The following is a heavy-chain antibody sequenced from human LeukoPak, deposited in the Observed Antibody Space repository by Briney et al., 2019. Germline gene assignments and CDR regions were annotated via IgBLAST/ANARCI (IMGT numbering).Heavy chain of an antibody. CDR1: GFTFSSYG. D-gene: IGHD6-19*01. CDR2: ITYDGSNK. V-gene: IGHV3-30*18. J-gene: IGHJ4*02. Sequence: GGSLRLSCAASGFTFSSYGMHWVRQAPGKGLEWVAVITYDGSNKYYADSVKGRFTISRDNSKNTLYLQMNSLRAEDTAVCYCAKDGDSSGWYYFDYWGQGTLVTVSS. CDR3: AKDGDSSGWYYFDY.